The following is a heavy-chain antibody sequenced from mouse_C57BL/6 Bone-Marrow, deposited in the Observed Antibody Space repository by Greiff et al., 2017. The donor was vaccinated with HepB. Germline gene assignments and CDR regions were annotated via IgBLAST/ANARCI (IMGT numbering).Heavy chain of an antibody. CDR2: SRNKANDYTT. J-gene: IGHJ1*03. V-gene: IGHV7-1*01. CDR3: ARDAEYYHGPYWYFDV. CDR1: GFTFSDFY. Sequence: EVKVVESGGGLVQSGRSLRLSCATSGFTFSDFYMEWVRQAPGKGLEWIAASRNKANDYTTEYSASVKGRFIVSRDTSQSILYLQMNALRAEDTAIYYCARDAEYYHGPYWYFDVWGTGTTVTVSS. D-gene: IGHD1-1*01.